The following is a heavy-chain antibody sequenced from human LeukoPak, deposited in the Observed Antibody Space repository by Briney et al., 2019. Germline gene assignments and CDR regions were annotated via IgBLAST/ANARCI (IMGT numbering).Heavy chain of an antibody. V-gene: IGHV4-34*01. J-gene: IGHJ4*02. D-gene: IGHD6-19*01. CDR2: INHSGST. Sequence: SETLSLTCAVYGGSFSGYYWSWIRQPPGKGLEWIGEINHSGSTNYNPSLKSRVTISVDTSKNQFSLKLSSVTAEDTAVYYCASSYSSGWSKQADYWGQGTLVTVSS. CDR3: ASSYSSGWSKQADY. CDR1: GGSFSGYY.